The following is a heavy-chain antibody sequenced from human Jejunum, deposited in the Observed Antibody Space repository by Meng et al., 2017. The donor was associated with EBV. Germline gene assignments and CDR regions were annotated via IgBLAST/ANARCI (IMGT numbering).Heavy chain of an antibody. CDR2: NSVYRGNT. CDR1: GYDFINSG. CDR3: ARDRSNSDY. J-gene: IGHJ4*02. D-gene: IGHD5-24*01. Sequence: QVQLVQSGDEVKKPGDSVNVSCKGSGYDFINSGISWVRQAPGQGLEWMGWNSVYRGNTNYAQRFQDRVTLTTNTSTSTVYMELRSLTSDDTAVYYCARDRSNSDYWGQGTLVTVSS. V-gene: IGHV1-18*01.